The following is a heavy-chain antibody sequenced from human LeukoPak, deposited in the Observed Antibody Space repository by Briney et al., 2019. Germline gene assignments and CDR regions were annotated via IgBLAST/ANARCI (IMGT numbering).Heavy chain of an antibody. CDR1: GFTFSSYA. V-gene: IGHV3-23*01. CDR3: AKTRPLDSSSWSHGDY. CDR2: ISGSGDST. Sequence: PGGPLRLSCAASGFTFSSYAMSWVRQAPGKGLEWVSAISGSGDSTYYGDSVKGRFTISRDNSKNTLYLQMNSLRAEDTAVCYCAKTRPLDSSSWSHGDYWGQGTLVTVSS. J-gene: IGHJ4*02. D-gene: IGHD6-13*01.